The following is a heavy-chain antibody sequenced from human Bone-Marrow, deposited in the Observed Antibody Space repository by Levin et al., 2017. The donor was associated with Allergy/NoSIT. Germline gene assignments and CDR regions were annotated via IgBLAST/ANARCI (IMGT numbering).Heavy chain of an antibody. D-gene: IGHD6-19*01. Sequence: GESLKISCKASGYSFTNYGMNWVRQAPGQGLEWMGWINTNTGNPTYAQGFTGRFVFSLDTSVSMAYLQISSLKAEDTAIYYCARDLWDLDKGSGSSGWYRLPGGYWGQGTLVAVSS. CDR3: ARDLWDLDKGSGSSGWYRLPGGY. CDR2: INTNTGNP. V-gene: IGHV7-4-1*04. J-gene: IGHJ4*02. CDR1: GYSFTNYG.